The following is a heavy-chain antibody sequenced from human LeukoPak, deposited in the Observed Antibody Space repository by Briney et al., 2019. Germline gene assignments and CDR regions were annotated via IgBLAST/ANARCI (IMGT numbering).Heavy chain of an antibody. V-gene: IGHV3-7*01. CDR2: IKQDGSEI. CDR1: GFTFSNYW. D-gene: IGHD6-19*01. J-gene: IGHJ3*02. CDR3: ARDRVAGTNDAFDI. Sequence: PGGSLRLSCAASGFTFSNYWMTWVRQAPGKGLEWVANIKQDGSEISYVDSVKGRFTISRDNAKNSLYLQMNNLRVEDTAVYYCARDRVAGTNDAFDIWGQGTMVTVSS.